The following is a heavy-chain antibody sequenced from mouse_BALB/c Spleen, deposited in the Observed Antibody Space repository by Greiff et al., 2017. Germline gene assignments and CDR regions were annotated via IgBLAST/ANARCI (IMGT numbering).Heavy chain of an antibody. CDR3: ARGEAYGNYVGPFAY. J-gene: IGHJ3*01. D-gene: IGHD2-1*01. V-gene: IGHV5-6-5*01. CDR2: ISSGGST. Sequence: EVQRVESGGGLVKPGGSLKLSCAASGFTFSSYAMSWVRQTPEKRLEWVASISSGGSTYYPDSVKGRFTISRDNARNILYLQMSSLRSEDTAMYYCARGEAYGNYVGPFAYWGQGTLVTVSA. CDR1: GFTFSSYA.